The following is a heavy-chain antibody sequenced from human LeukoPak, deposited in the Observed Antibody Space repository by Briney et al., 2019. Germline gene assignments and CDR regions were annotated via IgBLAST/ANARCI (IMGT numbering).Heavy chain of an antibody. D-gene: IGHD4-17*01. J-gene: IGHJ6*03. CDR1: GFTFSSYW. CDR2: INSDGSST. Sequence: GGSLRLSCAASGFTFSSYWMHWVRQAPGKGLVWVSRINSDGSSTTYADSVKGRFTISRDNAKNTLYLQMNSLRAEDTAVYYCARVGNGRLRRYYYMDVWGKGTTVTVSS. CDR3: ARVGNGRLRRYYYMDV. V-gene: IGHV3-74*01.